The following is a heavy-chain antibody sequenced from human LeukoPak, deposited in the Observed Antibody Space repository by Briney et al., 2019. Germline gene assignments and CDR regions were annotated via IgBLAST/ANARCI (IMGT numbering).Heavy chain of an antibody. CDR2: ISYDGSNK. V-gene: IGHV3-30*04. J-gene: IGHJ4*02. D-gene: IGHD2/OR15-2a*01. CDR1: GFTFSSHA. Sequence: GGSLRLSCAASGFTFSSHAINWVRQAPGKGLEWLAVISYDGSNKYYVDSVKGRFTISRDNSKNTLYLQMNSLRAEDTAVYYCAKAMAAGLLYYFDYWGQGTLVTVSS. CDR3: AKAMAAGLLYYFDY.